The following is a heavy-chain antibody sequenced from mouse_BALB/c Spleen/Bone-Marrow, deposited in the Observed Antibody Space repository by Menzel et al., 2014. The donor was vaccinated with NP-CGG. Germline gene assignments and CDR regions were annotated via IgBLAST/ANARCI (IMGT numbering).Heavy chain of an antibody. CDR3: RGGPWFAY. D-gene: IGHD3-3*01. J-gene: IGHJ3*01. CDR1: GFSLTNYG. CDR2: IWGDGST. V-gene: IGHV2-3*01. Sequence: QVQLQQSGPGLVSPSQRLSITCTVSGFSLTNYGISWVRQPPGKGLEWLGVIWGDGSTNYHSALISRLSISKDNSKSQVLLKLNSLQTDDTATYYCRGGPWFAYWGQGTLVTVSA.